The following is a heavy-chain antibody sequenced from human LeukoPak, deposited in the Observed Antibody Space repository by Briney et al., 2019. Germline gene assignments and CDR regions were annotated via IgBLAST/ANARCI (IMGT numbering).Heavy chain of an antibody. Sequence: TGGSLRLSCAASAFTFSNYWMSWVRQAPGKGLEWVANIKEDGSEINYVDSVKGRFTISRDNAKNSLYLQMNSLRVDDTAVYCCARDRGYSTFDYWGQGTLVTVSS. J-gene: IGHJ4*02. CDR2: IKEDGSEI. CDR3: ARDRGYSTFDY. V-gene: IGHV3-7*01. D-gene: IGHD4-23*01. CDR1: AFTFSNYW.